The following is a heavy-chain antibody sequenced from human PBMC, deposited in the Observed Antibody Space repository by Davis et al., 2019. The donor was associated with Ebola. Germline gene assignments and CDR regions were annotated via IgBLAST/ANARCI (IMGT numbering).Heavy chain of an antibody. J-gene: IGHJ6*02. Sequence: GESLKISCAASGFTFSSYEMNWVRQAPGKGLEWVSYISSSGSTIYYADSVKGRFTISRDNAKNSLYLQMNSLRAEDTAVYYCARECSGGSCYSYYGMDVWGQGTTVTVSS. V-gene: IGHV3-48*03. D-gene: IGHD2-15*01. CDR2: ISSSGSTI. CDR1: GFTFSSYE. CDR3: ARECSGGSCYSYYGMDV.